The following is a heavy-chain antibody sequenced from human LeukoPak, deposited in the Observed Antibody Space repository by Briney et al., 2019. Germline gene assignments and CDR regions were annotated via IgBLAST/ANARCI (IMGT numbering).Heavy chain of an antibody. D-gene: IGHD3-3*01. V-gene: IGHV3-23*01. J-gene: IGHJ6*03. CDR1: GFTFSSYX. Sequence: GGSXXLXXAXXGFTFSSYXMSWVRQAPGKGLEWVSAIXGSGGSTYSSSSVKPRFTISIDNSKNSLYLQMNSLRAEDTAVYYCAKGGPYYDFWSGYYESRYYYYMGVWGKGTTVTVSS. CDR3: AKGGPYYDFWSGYYESRYYYYMGV. CDR2: IXGSGGST.